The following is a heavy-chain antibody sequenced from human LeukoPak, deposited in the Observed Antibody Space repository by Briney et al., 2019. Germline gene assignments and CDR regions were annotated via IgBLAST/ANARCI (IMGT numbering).Heavy chain of an antibody. CDR2: ISGSGGST. V-gene: IGHV3-23*01. J-gene: IGHJ6*03. CDR3: AKAPGYSSSVYYYMDV. D-gene: IGHD6-6*01. CDR1: GFTFSSYA. Sequence: GGSLKLSCAASGFTFSSYAMSWVRQAPGKGLEWVSAISGSGGSTYYADSVKGRFTISRDNSKNTLYLQMNSLRAEDTAVYYCAKAPGYSSSVYYYMDVWGKGTTVTVSS.